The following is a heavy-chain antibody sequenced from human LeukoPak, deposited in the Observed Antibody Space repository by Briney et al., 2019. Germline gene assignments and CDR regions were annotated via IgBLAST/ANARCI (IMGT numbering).Heavy chain of an antibody. CDR1: GGTFSSYA. D-gene: IGHD3-9*01. J-gene: IGHJ4*02. CDR2: IIPILGIA. CDR3: ARDPFPPAKYYDILTGYYFSFFDY. Sequence: SVKVSCKASGGTFSSYAISWVRQAPGQGLEWMGRIIPILGIANYVQKFQGRVTIIADKSTSTAYMELSSLRSEDTAVYYCARDPFPPAKYYDILTGYYFSFFDYWGQGTLVTVSS. V-gene: IGHV1-69*04.